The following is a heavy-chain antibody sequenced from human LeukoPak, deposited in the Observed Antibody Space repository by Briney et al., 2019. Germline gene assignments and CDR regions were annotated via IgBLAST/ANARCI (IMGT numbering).Heavy chain of an antibody. CDR3: AKSASSWPLYYFVS. J-gene: IGHJ4*02. Sequence: PGGSLRLSCAASGFIFEDYGMGWVRQTPGKGLEWVSGLSLNGCSTCSSDSLNSLFIISSDNAKNYLYLQMNSLRAEDTALYYCAKSASSWPLYYFVSWGQGTRVTVSS. CDR1: GFIFEDYG. CDR2: LSLNGCST. V-gene: IGHV3-20*04. D-gene: IGHD6-13*01.